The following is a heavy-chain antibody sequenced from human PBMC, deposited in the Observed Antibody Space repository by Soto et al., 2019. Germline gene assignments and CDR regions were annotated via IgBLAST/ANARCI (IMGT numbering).Heavy chain of an antibody. V-gene: IGHV3-23*01. Sequence: GVSLRLSCAASGFTFSSYAMSWVRQAPGKGLEWVSAISGSGGSTYYADSVKGRFTISRDNSKNTLYLQMNSLRAEDTAVYYCAKTREDDYVWGSYRDFDYWGQGTLVTVSS. CDR1: GFTFSSYA. J-gene: IGHJ4*02. CDR2: ISGSGGST. D-gene: IGHD3-16*02. CDR3: AKTREDDYVWGSYRDFDY.